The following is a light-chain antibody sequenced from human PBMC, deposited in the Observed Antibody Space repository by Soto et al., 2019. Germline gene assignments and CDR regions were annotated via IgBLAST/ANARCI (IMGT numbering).Light chain of an antibody. CDR3: QQYGSSSFT. J-gene: IGKJ2*01. Sequence: EIVLTQSPGTLSLSSGERATLSCRASQSVSSSYLAWYQQKPGQAPRLLVYATSSRATGIPDRFSGSGSGTDFTLAIRRLEPEHFAVYYCQQYGSSSFTFAQETKLVIK. V-gene: IGKV3-20*01. CDR2: ATS. CDR1: QSVSSSY.